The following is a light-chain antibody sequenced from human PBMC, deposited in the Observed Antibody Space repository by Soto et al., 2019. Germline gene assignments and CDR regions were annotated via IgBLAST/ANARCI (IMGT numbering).Light chain of an antibody. J-gene: IGLJ3*02. CDR2: GNN. V-gene: IGLV1-40*01. CDR3: QSYDTSLSGSV. CDR1: SSNIGAPYD. Sequence: QSVLTQPPSASGSPGQSVAISCTGTSSNIGAPYDVHWYQQLPGTAPKLLIYGNNNRPSGAPDRFSGSKSGTSASLAISGLQAEDEADYYCQSYDTSLSGSVFGGGTQLTVL.